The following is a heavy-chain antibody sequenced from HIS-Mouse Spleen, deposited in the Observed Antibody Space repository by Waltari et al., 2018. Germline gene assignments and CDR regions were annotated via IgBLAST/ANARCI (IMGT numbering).Heavy chain of an antibody. V-gene: IGHV4-39*07. CDR1: GCSISSSSYY. CDR3: AREIPYSSSWYDWYFDL. J-gene: IGHJ2*01. CDR2: ICYSGST. Sequence: QLQLQESGPGLVKPSETLSLTCTVSGCSISSSSYYWGWIRQPPGKGLEWIGSICYSGSTYYNPSLKSRFTISVDTSKNQCSLKLSSVTAADTAVYYCAREIPYSSSWYDWYFDLWGRGTLVTVSS. D-gene: IGHD6-13*01.